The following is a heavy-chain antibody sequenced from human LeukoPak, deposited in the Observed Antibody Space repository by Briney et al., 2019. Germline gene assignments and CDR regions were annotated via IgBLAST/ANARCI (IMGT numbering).Heavy chain of an antibody. CDR1: DASVSGYY. CDR3: TRDIGSGDYVFFDS. CDR2: LYNNGST. J-gene: IGHJ4*02. V-gene: IGHV4-4*07. Sequence: AETLSLTCTVSDASVSGYYWSWIRLPAGKGLEWIGRLYNNGSTNCNPSLKSRVTMSVDTSKNQLSLRLKSVTAADTAVYYCTRDIGSGDYVFFDSWGQGTLVTVSS. D-gene: IGHD4-17*01.